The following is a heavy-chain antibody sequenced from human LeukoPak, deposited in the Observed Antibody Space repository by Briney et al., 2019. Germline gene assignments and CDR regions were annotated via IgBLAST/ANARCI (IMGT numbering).Heavy chain of an antibody. D-gene: IGHD5-18*01. CDR3: ATLDTAMVNGY. CDR1: GYTFTGHY. J-gene: IGHJ4*02. V-gene: IGHV1-2*02. CDR2: INPNSGGT. Sequence: ASVKVSCKASGYTFTGHYMHWVRQAPGQGLEWMGWINPNSGGTNYAQKFQGRVTMTTDTSTSTAYMELRSLRSDDTAVYYCATLDTAMVNGYWGQGTLVTVSS.